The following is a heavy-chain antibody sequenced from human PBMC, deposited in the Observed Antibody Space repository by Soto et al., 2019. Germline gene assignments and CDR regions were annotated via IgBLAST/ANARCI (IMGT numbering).Heavy chain of an antibody. CDR3: AREGWPFDY. Sequence: GGSLRLSCAASGFTFSSYSMHWVRQAPGKGLEWVSYISSSRTIYYADSVKGRFTISRDNAKNSLYLQMNSLRAEDTALYYCAREGWPFDYWGQGTLVTVSS. J-gene: IGHJ4*02. CDR2: ISSSRTI. CDR1: GFTFSSYS. V-gene: IGHV3-48*01.